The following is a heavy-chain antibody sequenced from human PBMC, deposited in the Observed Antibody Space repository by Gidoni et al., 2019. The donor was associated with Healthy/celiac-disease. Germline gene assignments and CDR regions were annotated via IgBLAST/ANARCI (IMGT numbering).Heavy chain of an antibody. CDR1: GGSFSGYY. D-gene: IGHD3-10*01. V-gene: IGHV4-34*01. CDR2: INHSGST. CDR3: ARVRSTMVRGVVYYYYGMDV. Sequence: QVQLQQWGAGLLKPSETLSLTCAVYGGSFSGYYWSWIRQPPGKGLEWIGEINHSGSTNYNPSLKSRVTISVDTSKNQFSLKLSSVTAADTAVYYCARVRSTMVRGVVYYYYGMDVWGQGTTVTVSS. J-gene: IGHJ6*02.